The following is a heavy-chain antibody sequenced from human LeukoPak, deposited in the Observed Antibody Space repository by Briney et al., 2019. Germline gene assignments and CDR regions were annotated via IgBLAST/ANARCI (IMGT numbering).Heavy chain of an antibody. Sequence: SVKVSCKASGGTFSSYAISWVRQAPGQGLEWMGGIIPIFGTANYAQKFQGRVTITTDESTSTAYMELSSLRSEDTTVYYCARSEAAAGTWYNWFDPWGQGTLVTVSS. J-gene: IGHJ5*02. D-gene: IGHD6-13*01. CDR1: GGTFSSYA. CDR2: IIPIFGTA. V-gene: IGHV1-69*05. CDR3: ARSEAAAGTWYNWFDP.